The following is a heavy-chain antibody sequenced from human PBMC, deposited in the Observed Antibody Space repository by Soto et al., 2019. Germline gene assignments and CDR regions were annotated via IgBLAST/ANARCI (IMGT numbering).Heavy chain of an antibody. CDR3: ATSATGSDGYDY. D-gene: IGHD1-26*01. V-gene: IGHV1-24*01. CDR2: FDPEDGET. Sequence: ASVKVSCKVSGYTLTELSMHWVRQAPGKGLEWMGGFDPEDGETIYAQKFQGRVTMTEDTSTDTAYMELSSLRSEDTAVYYCATSATGSDGYDYWGQGTLVTVSS. CDR1: GYTLTELS. J-gene: IGHJ4*02.